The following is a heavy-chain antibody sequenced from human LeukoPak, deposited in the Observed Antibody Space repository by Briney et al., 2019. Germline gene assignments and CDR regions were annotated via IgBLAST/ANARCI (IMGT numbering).Heavy chain of an antibody. CDR1: GFTFNTYG. CDR3: AKDKSGMAYYLDF. CDR2: ISYDGSNK. D-gene: IGHD3-10*01. Sequence: PGGSLRPSCAASGFTFNTYGIRWVRQTPGKGLEWVALISYDGSNKYYADSVKGRFTISRDNSKNTLYLQMDSLRAEDTAVYYCAKDKSGMAYYLDFWGQGTLVTVSS. V-gene: IGHV3-30*02. J-gene: IGHJ4*02.